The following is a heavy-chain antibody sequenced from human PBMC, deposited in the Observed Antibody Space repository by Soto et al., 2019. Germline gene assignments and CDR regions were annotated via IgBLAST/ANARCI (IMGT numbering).Heavy chain of an antibody. CDR2: IKQDGSEK. CDR1: GFTFSSYW. CDR3: ARSSTGTHNYYYYYYMDV. J-gene: IGHJ6*03. Sequence: PGGSQRLSSASSGFTFSSYWMSWVRQAPGKGLEWVANIKQDGSEKYYVDSVKGRFTISRDNAKNSLYLQMNSLRAEDTAVYYCARSSTGTHNYYYYYYMDVWGKGTTVTVSS. D-gene: IGHD1-1*01. V-gene: IGHV3-7*01.